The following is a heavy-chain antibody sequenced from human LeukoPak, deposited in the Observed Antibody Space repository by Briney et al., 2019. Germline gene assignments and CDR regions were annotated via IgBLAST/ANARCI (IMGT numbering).Heavy chain of an antibody. D-gene: IGHD5-18*01. Sequence: GGSLRLSCAASGFTFYDYDMHWVRQAPGKGLEWVSLISGDGGSTYYGDSVEGRLTISIYNSKNSLYLQKNSLRTENTALYYCEKFTGWLQSAHDYFDYWGQGTLVTVSS. CDR1: GFTFYDYD. J-gene: IGHJ4*02. CDR2: ISGDGGST. CDR3: EKFTGWLQSAHDYFDY. V-gene: IGHV3-43*02.